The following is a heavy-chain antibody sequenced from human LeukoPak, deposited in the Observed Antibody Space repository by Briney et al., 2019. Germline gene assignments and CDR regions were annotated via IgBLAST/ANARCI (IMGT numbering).Heavy chain of an antibody. CDR2: IYYSGST. CDR1: GGSISSSSYY. CDR3: AREGHSSSWYNWFDP. V-gene: IGHV4-39*07. D-gene: IGHD6-13*01. Sequence: PSETLSLTCTVSGGSISSSSYYWGWIRQPPGKGLEWIGSIYYSGSTYYNPSLKSRVTISVDTSKNQFSLKLSSVTAADTAVYYCAREGHSSSWYNWFDPWGQGTLVTVSS. J-gene: IGHJ5*02.